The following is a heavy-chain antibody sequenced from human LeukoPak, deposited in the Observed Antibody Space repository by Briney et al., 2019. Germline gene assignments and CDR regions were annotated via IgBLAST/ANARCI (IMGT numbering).Heavy chain of an antibody. J-gene: IGHJ4*02. CDR2: FDPEDGET. Sequence: ASVKVSCKVSGYTLTELSMHWVRQAPGKGLELMGGFDPEDGETIYAQKFQGRVTMTEDTSTDTAYMELSSLRSEDTAVYYCATRYGVAAADFDYWGQGTLVTVSS. CDR3: ATRYGVAAADFDY. D-gene: IGHD6-13*01. CDR1: GYTLTELS. V-gene: IGHV1-24*01.